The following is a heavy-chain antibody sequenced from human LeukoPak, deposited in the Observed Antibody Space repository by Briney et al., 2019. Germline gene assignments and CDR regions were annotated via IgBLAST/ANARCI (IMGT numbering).Heavy chain of an antibody. J-gene: IGHJ4*02. CDR3: ATESSLSK. Sequence: GRSLRLSYVASGFTLSTYATDWVRQAPGRGLEWVADIAYDGSFSNYAYSVKGRFTVSRDNSKNTLYLQIHSLRLDDTAVYYCATESSLSKWGQGTLVTVSS. CDR2: IAYDGSFS. CDR1: GFTLSTYA. D-gene: IGHD6-6*01. V-gene: IGHV3-30-3*02.